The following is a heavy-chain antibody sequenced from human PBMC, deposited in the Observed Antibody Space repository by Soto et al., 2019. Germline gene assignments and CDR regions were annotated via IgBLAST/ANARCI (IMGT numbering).Heavy chain of an antibody. CDR3: ARRSKWFGELLSNWFDP. CDR1: GGSISSSSYY. V-gene: IGHV4-39*01. J-gene: IGHJ5*02. CDR2: IYYSGST. D-gene: IGHD3-10*01. Sequence: SLTCTVSGGSISSSSYYWGWIRQPPGKGLEWIGSIYYSGSTYYNPSLKSRVTISVDTSKNQFSLKLSSVTAADTAVYYCARRSKWFGELLSNWFDPWGQGTLVTVSS.